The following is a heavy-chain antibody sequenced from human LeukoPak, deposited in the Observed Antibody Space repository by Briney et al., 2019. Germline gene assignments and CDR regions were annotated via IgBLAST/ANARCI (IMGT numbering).Heavy chain of an antibody. CDR3: AKGKNTGSYLSHVDY. V-gene: IGHV3-43*02. J-gene: IGHJ4*02. D-gene: IGHD3-10*01. CDR1: GFTFSGYG. CDR2: ITWDGGST. Sequence: GGSLRLSCAASGFTFSGYGMSWVRQAPGKGLEWVSLITWDGGSTYYADSVKGRFTISRDNSKNSLYLQMNSLRTEDTALYYCAKGKNTGSYLSHVDYWGQGTLVTVSS.